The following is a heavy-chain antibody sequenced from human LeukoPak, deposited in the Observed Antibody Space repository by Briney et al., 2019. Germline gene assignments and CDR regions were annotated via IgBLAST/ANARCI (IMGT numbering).Heavy chain of an antibody. CDR1: GDSISAYY. CDR2: IHYTGSI. V-gene: IGHV4-59*08. CDR3: AKYGGSPANYFDY. D-gene: IGHD1-26*01. J-gene: IGHJ4*02. Sequence: PSETLSLTCTVSGDSISAYYWSWVRQPPGKGLEWIAYIHYTGSINYNPSLKSRVTISMDTSKSQFSLHVNSVTAADTAVYYCAKYGGSPANYFDYWGRGTPVTVSS.